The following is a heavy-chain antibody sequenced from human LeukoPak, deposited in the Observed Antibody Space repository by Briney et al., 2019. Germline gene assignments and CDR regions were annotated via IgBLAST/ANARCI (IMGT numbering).Heavy chain of an antibody. CDR3: ARVRPSFIAAAGAFDY. CDR2: ISSSSSYI. J-gene: IGHJ4*02. D-gene: IGHD6-13*01. Sequence: PGGSLRLSCAASGFTFSSYSMNWVRQAPGKGLEWVSSISSSSSYIYYADSVKGRFTISRDNAENSLYLQMNSLRAEDTAVYYCARVRPSFIAAAGAFDYWGQGTLVTVSS. CDR1: GFTFSSYS. V-gene: IGHV3-21*01.